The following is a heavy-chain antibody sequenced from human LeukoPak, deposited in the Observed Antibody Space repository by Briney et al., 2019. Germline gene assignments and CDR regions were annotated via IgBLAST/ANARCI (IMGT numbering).Heavy chain of an antibody. CDR2: INPSGGST. V-gene: IGHV1-46*01. CDR3: ARSGGDAIRPFDY. Sequence: ASVKVSCKASGYTFISYFLHWVRQAPGQGLEWMGIINPSGGSTRYAQKFQGRVTMTRDTSTSTVYMELSSLRSEDTAVYYCARSGGDAIRPFDYWGQGTLSPSPQ. J-gene: IGHJ4*02. D-gene: IGHD2-21*02. CDR1: GYTFISYF.